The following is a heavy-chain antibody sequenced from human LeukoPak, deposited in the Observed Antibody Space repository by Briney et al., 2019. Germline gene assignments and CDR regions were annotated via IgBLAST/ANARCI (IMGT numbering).Heavy chain of an antibody. CDR2: IYYSGST. Sequence: SETLSLTCSVSGVSISGISYYWGWIRQPPGKGLEWIGSIYYSGSTYYNPSLKSRVTISVDTSKNQFSLKLSSVTAADTAVYHCAGGRSSVLGYWGQGTLVTVSS. D-gene: IGHD6-19*01. CDR1: GVSISGISYY. CDR3: AGGRSSVLGY. V-gene: IGHV4-39*01. J-gene: IGHJ4*02.